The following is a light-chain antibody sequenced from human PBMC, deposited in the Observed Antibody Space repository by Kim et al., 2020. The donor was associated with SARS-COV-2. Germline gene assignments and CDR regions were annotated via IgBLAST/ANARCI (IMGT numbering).Light chain of an antibody. V-gene: IGKV1-27*01. CDR3: QKYSDVPPT. J-gene: IGKJ3*01. CDR1: QDISNF. Sequence: DIQMTQSPSSLSASVGDRVTITCRASQDISNFLAWYHHKPGKPPKLLMYAASKLQPGVPPRFSGSGSGIEFTVTISSLQPDDVGTYYCQKYSDVPPTFGPGTKVDIK. CDR2: AAS.